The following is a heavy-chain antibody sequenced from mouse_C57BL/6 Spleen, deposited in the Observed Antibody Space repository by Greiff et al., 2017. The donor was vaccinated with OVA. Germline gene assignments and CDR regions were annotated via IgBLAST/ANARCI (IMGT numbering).Heavy chain of an antibody. CDR1: GFTFSDYG. D-gene: IGHD2-4*01. V-gene: IGHV5-17*01. CDR2: ISSGSSTI. CDR3: ARKDYDYRYFDV. Sequence: EVMLVESGGGLVKPGGSLKLSCAASGFTFSDYGMHWVRQAPEKGLEWVAYISSGSSTIYYADTVKGRFTISRDNAKNTLFLQMTSLRSEDTAMYYCARKDYDYRYFDVWGTGTTVTVSS. J-gene: IGHJ1*03.